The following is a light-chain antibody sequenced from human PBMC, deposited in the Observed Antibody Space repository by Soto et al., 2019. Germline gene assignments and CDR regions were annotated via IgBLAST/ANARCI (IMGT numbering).Light chain of an antibody. J-gene: IGLJ2*01. Sequence: QSALTQPASLSGSPGQSITISCTRTRNDVGGYNYVSWHQQHPGKAPRLMIFDVSNRPSGVSDRFSGSKSGNTASLTISGLQAEDEADYYCTSYTTSGTHVFGGGTKLTVL. CDR3: TSYTTSGTHV. V-gene: IGLV2-14*01. CDR1: RNDVGGYNY. CDR2: DVS.